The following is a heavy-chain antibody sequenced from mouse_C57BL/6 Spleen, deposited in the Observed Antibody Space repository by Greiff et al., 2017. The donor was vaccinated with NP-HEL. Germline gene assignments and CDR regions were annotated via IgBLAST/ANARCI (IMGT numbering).Heavy chain of an antibody. V-gene: IGHV5-4*01. CDR1: GFTFSSYA. CDR2: ISDGGSYT. CDR3: ARDRTTVVDYLDY. D-gene: IGHD1-1*01. Sequence: EVQGVESGGGLVKPGGSLKLSCAASGFTFSSYAMSWVRQTPEKRLEWVATISDGGSYTYYPDNVKGRFTISRDNAKNNLYLQMSHLKSEDTAMYYCARDRTTVVDYLDYWGQGTTLTVSS. J-gene: IGHJ2*01.